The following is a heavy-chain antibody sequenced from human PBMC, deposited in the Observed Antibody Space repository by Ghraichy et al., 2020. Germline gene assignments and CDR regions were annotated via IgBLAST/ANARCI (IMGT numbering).Heavy chain of an antibody. CDR1: GYTFTSYD. V-gene: IGHV1-8*01. Sequence: ASVKVSCKASGYTFTSYDINWVRQATGQGLEWMGWMNPNSGNTGYAQKFQGRVTMTRNTSISTAYMELSSLRSEDTAVYYCARYGAYYYGSGAFFDYIWYYGSGAFFDYYGMDVWGQGTTVTVSS. CDR2: MNPNSGNT. CDR3: ARYGAYYYGSGAFFDYIWYYGSGAFFDYYGMDV. D-gene: IGHD3-10*01. J-gene: IGHJ6*02.